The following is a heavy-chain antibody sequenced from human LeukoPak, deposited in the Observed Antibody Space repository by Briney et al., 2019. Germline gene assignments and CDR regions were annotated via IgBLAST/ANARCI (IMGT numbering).Heavy chain of an antibody. CDR2: ISSSGDNT. Sequence: GGSLRLSCAASGFIFRNYAMHWVRQVPGKGLEYVSAISSSGDNTYYGNSVRGRFTISRDNSKNTLFLQMGSLRVEDTAVYYCVREERGLAIDYWGQGTLVTVSS. J-gene: IGHJ4*02. D-gene: IGHD5-12*01. CDR1: GFIFRNYA. V-gene: IGHV3-64*01. CDR3: VREERGLAIDY.